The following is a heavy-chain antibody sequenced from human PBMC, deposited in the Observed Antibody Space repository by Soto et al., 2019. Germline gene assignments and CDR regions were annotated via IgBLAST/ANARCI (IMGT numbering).Heavy chain of an antibody. D-gene: IGHD3-16*01. J-gene: IGHJ5*02. CDR2: VSWNSGSGGST. Sequence: LRLSCAASGFTFEEYAMHWVRQGPGKGLEWVAGVSWNSGSGGSTYYADSVKGRFTISRDNSKNTLYLQMNSLRAEDTAVYYCAKWGNWFDPWGQGTLVTVYS. CDR3: AKWGNWFDP. V-gene: IGHV3-23*01. CDR1: GFTFEEYA.